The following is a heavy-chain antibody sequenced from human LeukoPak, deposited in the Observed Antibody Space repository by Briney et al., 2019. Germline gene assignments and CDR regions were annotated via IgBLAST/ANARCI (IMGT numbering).Heavy chain of an antibody. V-gene: IGHV4-61*02. CDR3: ARWDCSSTHCSFVF. J-gene: IGHJ4*02. CDR2: INTSGST. Sequence: TSETLSLTCTVSGGSISSGSYYWSWIRQPAGKGLEWIGRINTSGSTYYNPSLKSRVTISLDTSKNQFSLKLSSVTAADAAVYYCARWDCSSTHCSFVFWGQGTLVTVSS. CDR1: GGSISSGSYY. D-gene: IGHD2-2*01.